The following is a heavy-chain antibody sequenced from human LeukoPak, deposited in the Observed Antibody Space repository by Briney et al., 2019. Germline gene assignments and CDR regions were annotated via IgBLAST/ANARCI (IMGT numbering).Heavy chain of an antibody. J-gene: IGHJ4*02. CDR3: ATGGITIFFPDY. D-gene: IGHD3-9*01. V-gene: IGHV3-9*01. CDR2: ISWNSGRR. Sequence: GGSLRRSCVGSGFTFDDYAMHCVRHAPGKGLEWVSGISWNSGRRGYADSVMGRFTISRDNAKNSLYLQMSSLRAEDTAVYYFATGGITIFFPDYWVQGTLVTVSS. CDR1: GFTFDDYA.